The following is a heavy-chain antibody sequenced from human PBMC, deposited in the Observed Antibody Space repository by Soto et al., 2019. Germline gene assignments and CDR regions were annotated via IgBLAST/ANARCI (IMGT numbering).Heavy chain of an antibody. CDR2: IKSKSDGGTT. CDR3: TTGGILP. D-gene: IGHD3-3*02. Sequence: PGGSLRLSCAASGITLSDAWMNWVRQAPGKGLEWVARIKSKSDGGTTDYTAPVKGRFTISRDDSKNTLYLQMNSLNSEDTGVYYCTTGGILPWGQGPLVTVSS. V-gene: IGHV3-15*01. J-gene: IGHJ5*02. CDR1: GITLSDAW.